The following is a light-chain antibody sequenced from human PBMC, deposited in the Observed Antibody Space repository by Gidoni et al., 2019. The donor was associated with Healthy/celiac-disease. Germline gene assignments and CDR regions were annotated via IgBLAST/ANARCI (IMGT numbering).Light chain of an antibody. CDR1: ALPKQY. Sequence: STELTQPPSVSVSPGQTARNTCSGDALPKQYAYWYQQKPGQAPVLVIYKDSESPSGIPERFSGSSSGTTVTLTISGVQAEDEADYYCQSADSSGTYRVFGGWTKLTGL. CDR3: QSADSSGTYRV. V-gene: IGLV3-25*03. J-gene: IGLJ2*01. CDR2: KDS.